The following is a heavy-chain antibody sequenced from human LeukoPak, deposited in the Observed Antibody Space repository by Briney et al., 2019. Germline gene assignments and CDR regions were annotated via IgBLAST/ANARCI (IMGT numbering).Heavy chain of an antibody. Sequence: PGGSLRLSCAASGFTFSSYAMHWVRQAPGKGLEWVAVISYDGSNKYYADSVKGRFTISRDNSKNTLYLQMNSLRAEDTAVYYCARGDYPPLDYWGQGTLVTVSS. V-gene: IGHV3-30-3*01. D-gene: IGHD4-17*01. CDR1: GFTFSSYA. CDR2: ISYDGSNK. CDR3: ARGDYPPLDY. J-gene: IGHJ4*02.